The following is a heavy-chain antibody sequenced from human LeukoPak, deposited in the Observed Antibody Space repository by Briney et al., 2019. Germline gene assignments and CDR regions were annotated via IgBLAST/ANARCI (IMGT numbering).Heavy chain of an antibody. CDR3: ARVSPNTVTTLQYFDY. Sequence: GGSLRLSCAASGFTFSSYEMNWVRQAPGKGLEWVSYISSSGSTIYYADSVKGRFTISRDNAKNSPYLQMNSLRAEDTAVYYCARVSPNTVTTLQYFDYWGQGTLVTVSS. V-gene: IGHV3-48*03. D-gene: IGHD4-17*01. CDR1: GFTFSSYE. J-gene: IGHJ4*02. CDR2: ISSSGSTI.